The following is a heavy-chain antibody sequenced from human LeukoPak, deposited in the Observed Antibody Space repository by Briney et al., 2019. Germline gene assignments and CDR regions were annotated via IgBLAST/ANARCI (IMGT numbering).Heavy chain of an antibody. J-gene: IGHJ5*02. CDR2: IYPGDSDT. V-gene: IGHV5-51*01. Sequence: GEPLKISWKGSGYSFTSYGSGWLRQIPGKGLEWMRIIYPGDSDTRYSTSFQAQVTIPADKSISTAYLQWSSLKASDTAMYYCARHSQYSGYDPHWFDPWGQGTLVTVSS. D-gene: IGHD5-12*01. CDR1: GYSFTSYG. CDR3: ARHSQYSGYDPHWFDP.